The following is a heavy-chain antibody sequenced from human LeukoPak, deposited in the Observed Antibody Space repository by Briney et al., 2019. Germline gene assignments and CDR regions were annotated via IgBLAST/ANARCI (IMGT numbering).Heavy chain of an antibody. CDR1: GFTLSTYG. D-gene: IGHD4-17*01. CDR2: VNPNSGGT. J-gene: IGHJ4*02. Sequence: PGGSLRLSCAASGFTLSTYGMHWVRQAPGQGLEWMGWVNPNSGGTNYAQKFQGWVTMTRDTSSSTAYMELSRLTSDDTAVYYCARGGIVHGDYTVQGLSYFDYWGQGTLVTVSS. V-gene: IGHV1-2*04. CDR3: ARGGIVHGDYTVQGLSYFDY.